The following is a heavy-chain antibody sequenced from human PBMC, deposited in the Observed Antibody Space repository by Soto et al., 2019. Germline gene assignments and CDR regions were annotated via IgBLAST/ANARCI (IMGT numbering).Heavy chain of an antibody. J-gene: IGHJ4*02. CDR3: ARVRERLYYFDY. V-gene: IGHV4-30-2*01. CDR2: IYHSGST. CDR1: GGSIRSGGYS. D-gene: IGHD1-1*01. Sequence: PSETLSLTCAVSGGSIRSGGYSWSWIRQPPGKGLEWIGYIYHSGSTYYNPSLKSRVTISVDRSKNQFSLKLSSVTAADTAVYYCARVRERLYYFDYWGQGTLVTVSS.